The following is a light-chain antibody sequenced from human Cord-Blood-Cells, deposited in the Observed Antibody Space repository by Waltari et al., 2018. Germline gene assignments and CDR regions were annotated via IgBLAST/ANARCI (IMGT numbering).Light chain of an antibody. CDR2: DVS. CDR1: SRDFGGNNY. Sequence: SALTQPRPVSGSPGQSVTISCPGTSRDFGGNNYFYWYQKHPGKAPKLMIYDVSKRPSGVPDRFSGSKSGNTASLTISGLQAEDEADYYCCSYAGSYTYVVFGGGTKLTVL. CDR3: CSYAGSYTYVV. J-gene: IGLJ2*01. V-gene: IGLV2-11*01.